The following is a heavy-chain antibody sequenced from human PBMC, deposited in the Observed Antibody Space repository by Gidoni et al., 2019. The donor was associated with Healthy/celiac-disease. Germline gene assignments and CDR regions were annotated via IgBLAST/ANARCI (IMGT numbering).Heavy chain of an antibody. Sequence: EVQLVQSGAEVKKHGESLKISCKGSGYSFNSYWSGWVRQMPGKGLEWMGIIYPGDSDTRYSPSFQGQVTISADKSISTAYLQWSSLKASDTAMYYCARRGHYYDSSGYLGGFDPWGQGTLVTVSS. J-gene: IGHJ5*02. CDR3: ARRGHYYDSSGYLGGFDP. V-gene: IGHV5-51*01. CDR2: IYPGDSDT. D-gene: IGHD3-22*01. CDR1: GYSFNSYW.